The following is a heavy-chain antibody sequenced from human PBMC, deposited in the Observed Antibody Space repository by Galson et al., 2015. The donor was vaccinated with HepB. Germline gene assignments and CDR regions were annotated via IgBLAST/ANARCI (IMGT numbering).Heavy chain of an antibody. CDR3: ARGMGSRWFVSP. V-gene: IGHV1-2*02. Sequence: SVKLSCKASGYTFTDYDMHWVRQAPGQGLEWMGGINPNSGSTNYAQKFQGRFTMTRDTTISTAYMDMSRLRSDDTAVYYCARGMGSRWFVSPWGQGTLVTVSS. J-gene: IGHJ4*02. CDR2: INPNSGST. D-gene: IGHD6-19*01. CDR1: GYTFTDYD.